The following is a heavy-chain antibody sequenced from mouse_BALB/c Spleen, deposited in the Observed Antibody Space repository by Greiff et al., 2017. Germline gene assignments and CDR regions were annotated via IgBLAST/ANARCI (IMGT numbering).Heavy chain of an antibody. J-gene: IGHJ3*01. CDR2: ISYSGST. V-gene: IGHV3-8*02. D-gene: IGHD2-3*01. CDR1: GDSITSGY. CDR3: ARGRIYDGYYVFAY. Sequence: EVKVVESGPSLVKPSQTLSLTCSVTGDSITSGYWNWIRKFPGNKLEYMGYISYSGSTYYNPSLKSRISITRDTSKNQYYLQLNSVTTEDTATYYCARGRIYDGYYVFAYWGQGTLVTVSA.